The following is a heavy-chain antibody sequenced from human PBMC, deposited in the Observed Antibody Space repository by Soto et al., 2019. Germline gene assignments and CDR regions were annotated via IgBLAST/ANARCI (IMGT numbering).Heavy chain of an antibody. J-gene: IGHJ4*02. CDR1: GFTFIDYY. V-gene: IGHV3-11*01. CDR2: ISSTGKNI. D-gene: IGHD4-17*01. CDR3: GRSHGAGSY. Sequence: QVRLVESGGDLVKPGESLRLSCVASGFTFIDYYMNWVRQAPGKGLEWISYISSTGKNIYYSDAVKGRFIVSRDNAKNSLFLQMNSLTADATAVYYCGRSHGAGSYWGQGTRVTVSS.